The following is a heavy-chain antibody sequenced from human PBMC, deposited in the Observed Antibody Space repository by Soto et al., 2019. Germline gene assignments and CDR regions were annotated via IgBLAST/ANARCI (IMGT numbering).Heavy chain of an antibody. CDR2: MHHSGST. Sequence: QVQLQESGPGLVKPSGTLSLTCAVSGDSITNNNWWTWVRQSPGKGMKWIGKMHHSGSTDYNPSLRSRVTISVDKSKNQFSLNLSSVTAADSAVYYCARTSGGTYSFDPWGQGTLVTVSS. CDR1: GDSITNNNW. V-gene: IGHV4-4*02. D-gene: IGHD3-10*01. CDR3: ARTSGGTYSFDP. J-gene: IGHJ5*02.